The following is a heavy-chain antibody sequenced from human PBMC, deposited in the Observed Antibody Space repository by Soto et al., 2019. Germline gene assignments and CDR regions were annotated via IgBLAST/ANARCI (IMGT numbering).Heavy chain of an antibody. CDR2: IYHSGST. J-gene: IGHJ4*02. V-gene: IGHV4-30-2*01. CDR1: GGSISSGGYS. CDR3: AAGGGLPRYY. Sequence: QLQLQESGSGLVKPSQTLSLTCAVSGGSISSGGYSWSWMRQPPGKGLEWIGYIYHSGSTYYNPSLKSRVTIAVDRSKNQFSLKLSSVAAAATAVYYCAAGGGLPRYYWGQGTLVTVSS. D-gene: IGHD5-12*01.